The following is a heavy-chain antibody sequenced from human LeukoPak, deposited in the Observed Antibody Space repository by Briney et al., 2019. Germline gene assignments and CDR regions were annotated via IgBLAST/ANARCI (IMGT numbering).Heavy chain of an antibody. V-gene: IGHV3-74*01. CDR3: ARLSGSYLDAFDI. J-gene: IGHJ3*02. Sequence: GGSLRLSCAASGFTFSSYWMHWVRQAPGKGLVWVSRINSDGSSTSYADSVKGRFTISRGNAKNTLYLQMNSLRAEDTAVYYCARLSGSYLDAFDIWGQGTMVTVSS. D-gene: IGHD1-26*01. CDR1: GFTFSSYW. CDR2: INSDGSST.